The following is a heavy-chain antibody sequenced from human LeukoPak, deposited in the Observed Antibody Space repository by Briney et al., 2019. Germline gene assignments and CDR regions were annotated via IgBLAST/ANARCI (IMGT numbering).Heavy chain of an antibody. CDR2: TYTGGNS. D-gene: IGHD3-22*01. CDR3: ARGGRGSAAVVAPRSFDI. V-gene: IGHV3-53*01. Sequence: GGSLRLSCEASGFTVSSTHMVWVRQAPGKGLEWVTVTYTGGNSYYAGSVQGRFIISRDISKNTLYLQMNNLRAEDSALYYCARGGRGSAAVVAPRSFDIWGQGTMVTVSS. CDR1: GFTVSSTH. J-gene: IGHJ3*02.